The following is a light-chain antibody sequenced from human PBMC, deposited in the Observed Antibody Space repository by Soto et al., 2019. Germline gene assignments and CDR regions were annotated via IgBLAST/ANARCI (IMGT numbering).Light chain of an antibody. CDR2: WAS. J-gene: IGKJ1*01. Sequence: DIVMTQSPDSLAVSRGERATVSCKSSQSLLYSSNNKTYLAWYQQKTGQPPRLLIHWASSRESGVPDRFSGSGSGTDFTLTITSLQAEDVAIYYCQEYFIPPWTFGQGTKVEVK. V-gene: IGKV4-1*01. CDR1: QSLLYSSNNKTY. CDR3: QEYFIPPWT.